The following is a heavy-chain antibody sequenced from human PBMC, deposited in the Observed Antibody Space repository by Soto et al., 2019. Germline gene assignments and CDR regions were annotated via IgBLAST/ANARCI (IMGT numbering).Heavy chain of an antibody. CDR1: GGSSSNYY. V-gene: IGHV4-59*01. CDR3: ARARISMVREVIKYNMDV. D-gene: IGHD3-10*01. J-gene: IGHJ6*02. Sequence: QVQLQESGPGLVNPSETLSLTCTVSGGSSSNYYWSWIRQPPGKGLEWIGYIYDSGSTNYKPSLQNRVTISVDTSKNQFSLTLRAVTDADTAIYYCARARISMVREVIKYNMDVWGQGTTVIVSS. CDR2: IYDSGST.